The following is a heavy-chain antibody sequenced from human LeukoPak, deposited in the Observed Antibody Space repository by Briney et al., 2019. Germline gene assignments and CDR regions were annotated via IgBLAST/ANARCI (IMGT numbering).Heavy chain of an antibody. V-gene: IGHV1-2*06. CDR2: INPNSGGT. CDR3: ALIEGRWNSFDY. CDR1: GYTFTGYY. J-gene: IGHJ4*02. Sequence: GASVKVSCKASGYTFTGYYMHWVRQAPGQGLEWMGRINPNSGGTNYAQKFQGRVTMTRDTSISTAYMELSRLRSDDTAVYYCALIEGRWNSFDYWGQGTLVTVSS. D-gene: IGHD2-21*01.